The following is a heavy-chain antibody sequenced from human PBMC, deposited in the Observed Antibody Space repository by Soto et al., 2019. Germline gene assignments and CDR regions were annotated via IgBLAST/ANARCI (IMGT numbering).Heavy chain of an antibody. CDR1: VYTFPGYV. D-gene: IGHD3-10*01. CDR2: ISAYNGNT. J-gene: IGHJ3*02. Sequence: QVQLVQSGAEVKKPGASVKVSCKASVYTFPGYVFAGLRQAPGQGLEWMGWISAYNGNTNYAQKLQGRVTMTTDTSTSTAYMELRSLRSDDTAVYYWARDYGFGDIAFDIWGQGTMVTVSS. CDR3: ARDYGFGDIAFDI. V-gene: IGHV1-18*01.